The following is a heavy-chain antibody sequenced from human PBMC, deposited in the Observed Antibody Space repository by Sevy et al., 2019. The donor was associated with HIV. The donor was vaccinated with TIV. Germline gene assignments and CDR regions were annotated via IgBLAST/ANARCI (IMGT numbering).Heavy chain of an antibody. D-gene: IGHD2-15*01. CDR1: GGSISSSSYY. CDR3: ATRLGYCSGSSCYPPEYFHH. Sequence: SETLSLACIVSGGSISSSSYYWGWIRQPPGKGLEWIGSIYYSGNTYYNPSLKSRVTISVDTSKKQFSLKLSSVTAADTAVYYCATRLGYCSGSSCYPPEYFHHWGQGTLVTVSS. J-gene: IGHJ1*01. CDR2: IYYSGNT. V-gene: IGHV4-39*01.